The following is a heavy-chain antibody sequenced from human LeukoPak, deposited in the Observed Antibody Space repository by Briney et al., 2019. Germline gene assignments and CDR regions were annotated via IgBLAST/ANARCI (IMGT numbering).Heavy chain of an antibody. D-gene: IGHD6-19*01. CDR3: ARGPTLIRLAGTWPLDY. CDR1: RFTFSDYS. CDR2: ISTGSTYK. Sequence: GGSLRLSCAASRFTFSDYSMKWVRQAPGKGLEWVSSISTGSTYKYYGDSVKGRFTISRDNAKNSVDLQMNSLRAEDTAVYYCARGPTLIRLAGTWPLDYWGQGSLVIVSS. V-gene: IGHV3-21*01. J-gene: IGHJ4*02.